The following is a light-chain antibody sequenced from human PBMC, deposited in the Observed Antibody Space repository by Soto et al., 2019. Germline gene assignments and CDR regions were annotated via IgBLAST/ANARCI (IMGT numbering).Light chain of an antibody. J-gene: IGKJ4*01. V-gene: IGKV3-20*01. CDR1: QSFSSNY. CDR3: QHYGSSPLT. Sequence: EIVLTQSPGTLSLSPGERATLSCRASQSFSSNYLAWYQQKPGQGPRLLIFGASSRATGIPDRFSGSGSGTDFTLTISRLEPEDFAVYYCQHYGSSPLTFGGGTKVDIK. CDR2: GAS.